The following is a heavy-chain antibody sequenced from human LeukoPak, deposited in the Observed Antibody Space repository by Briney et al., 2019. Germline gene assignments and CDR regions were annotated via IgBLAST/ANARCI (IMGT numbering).Heavy chain of an antibody. CDR2: ISSSSGYI. V-gene: IGHV3-21*01. D-gene: IGHD6-19*01. Sequence: GGSLRLSCAASGFTFSTYSMDWVRQAPGKGLEWVSSISSSSGYIYYADSVKGRFTISRDNAKNSLYLQMNSPRAEDTAVYYCARDLSGWYYFDYWGQGTLVTVSS. CDR3: ARDLSGWYYFDY. J-gene: IGHJ4*02. CDR1: GFTFSTYS.